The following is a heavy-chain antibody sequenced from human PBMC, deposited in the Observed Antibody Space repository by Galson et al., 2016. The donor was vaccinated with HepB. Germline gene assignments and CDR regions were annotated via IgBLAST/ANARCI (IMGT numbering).Heavy chain of an antibody. V-gene: IGHV3-30*03. CDR2: ISYDESNK. J-gene: IGHJ4*02. CDR3: VARDGYTADY. Sequence: SLRLSCAASGFTFSSYVMSWVRQAPGKGLQWVAVISYDESNKSYGDSVKGRFTISRDNSKNTLYLQMHSLRVEDTAVYYCVARDGYTADYWGQGTLVTVSS. CDR1: GFTFSSYV. D-gene: IGHD5-24*01.